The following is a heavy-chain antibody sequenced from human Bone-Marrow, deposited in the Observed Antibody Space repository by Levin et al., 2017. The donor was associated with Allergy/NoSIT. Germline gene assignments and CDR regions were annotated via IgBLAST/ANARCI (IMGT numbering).Heavy chain of an antibody. CDR1: GFTFSDYA. D-gene: IGHD3-10*01. V-gene: IGHV3-21*01. CDR2: ISSGGTYI. Sequence: PGGSLRLSCAGSGFTFSDYAMSWVRQAPGKGLEWVSSISSGGTYINYADSVKGRFTISRDNARNSLSLQLSSLGAEDTAVYYCARAQFGSTGPLGLEYWGQGTLVTVSS. J-gene: IGHJ4*02. CDR3: ARAQFGSTGPLGLEY.